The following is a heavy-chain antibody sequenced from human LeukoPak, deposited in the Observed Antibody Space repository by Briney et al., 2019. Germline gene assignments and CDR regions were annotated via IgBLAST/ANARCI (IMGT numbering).Heavy chain of an antibody. CDR3: AKDRTIISAAPDY. V-gene: IGHV3-30*18. CDR1: GFTFSSYG. J-gene: IGHJ4*02. D-gene: IGHD6-13*01. CDR2: ISYDGSNK. Sequence: GGSLRLSLAASGFTFSSYGMHGVRPAPGRGLEWVAVISYDGSNKYYADSVKGRFTISRDTSKYTQYLQMNSLGAEDTVVDYCAKDRTIISAAPDYWGEGTLVTVSS.